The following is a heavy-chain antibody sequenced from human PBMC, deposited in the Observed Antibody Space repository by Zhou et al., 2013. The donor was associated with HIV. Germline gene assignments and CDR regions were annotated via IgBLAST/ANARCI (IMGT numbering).Heavy chain of an antibody. CDR2: IIPIFGTA. D-gene: IGHD2-21*01. CDR3: AITLGCGGDCYPYYYYYMDV. Sequence: QVQLVQSGAEVKKPGSSVKVSCKASGGTFSSYAISWVRQAPGQGLEWMGGIIPIFGTANYAQKFQGRVTITTDESTSTAYMELSSLRSEDTAVYYCAITLGCGGDCYPYYYYYMDVWGKGTTVTVSS. J-gene: IGHJ6*03. CDR1: GGTFSSYA. V-gene: IGHV1-69*05.